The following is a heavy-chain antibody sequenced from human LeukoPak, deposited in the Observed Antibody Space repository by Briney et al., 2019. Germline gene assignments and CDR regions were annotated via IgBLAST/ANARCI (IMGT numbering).Heavy chain of an antibody. Sequence: GGSLRLSCAASGFSFSSYAIHWVRQAPGKGLEWVALMSYDGSNKYYVDSVKGRFGISRDNSKNTLYLQMNSLRAEDTAVYYCARGTTVVWKPPFDPWGQGTLVTVSS. CDR2: MSYDGSNK. D-gene: IGHD4-23*01. CDR1: GFSFSSYA. CDR3: ARGTTVVWKPPFDP. J-gene: IGHJ5*02. V-gene: IGHV3-30*03.